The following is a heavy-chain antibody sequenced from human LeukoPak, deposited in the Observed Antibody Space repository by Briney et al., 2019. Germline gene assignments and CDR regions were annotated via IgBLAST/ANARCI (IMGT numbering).Heavy chain of an antibody. V-gene: IGHV3-23*01. D-gene: IGHD4-17*01. CDR3: AKALYGDYDNDY. CDR1: GFTFSSYA. Sequence: GGSLRLSCAASGFTFSSYAMSWVRQAPGKGLEWVSGISGSGSITYYADSVKGRFTISRDNSKNTLYLQMNSLRAEDTAVYYCAKALYGDYDNDYWGQGTLVTVSS. CDR2: ISGSGSIT. J-gene: IGHJ4*02.